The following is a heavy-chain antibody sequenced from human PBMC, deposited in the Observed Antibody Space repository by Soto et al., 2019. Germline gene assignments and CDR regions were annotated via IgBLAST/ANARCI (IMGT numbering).Heavy chain of an antibody. J-gene: IGHJ4*02. D-gene: IGHD6-13*01. Sequence: PSEPLSLTCTVSGGSISRGGHYWGRFRQPPGKGLELIGNIYYRGNTYYNPSLRSRVTISVDTSKNQFSLKVTSLTAADTAVYYCARHKDTSSRYLLPDYWGQGILVTVSS. CDR1: GGSISRGGHY. V-gene: IGHV4-39*01. CDR3: ARHKDTSSRYLLPDY. CDR2: IYYRGNT.